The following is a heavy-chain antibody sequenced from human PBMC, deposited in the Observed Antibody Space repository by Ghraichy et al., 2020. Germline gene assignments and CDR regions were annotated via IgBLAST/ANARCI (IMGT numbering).Heavy chain of an antibody. D-gene: IGHD2/OR15-2a*01. CDR3: ARIVSYYYYGMDV. Sequence: SETLSLTCTVSGGSISSYYWSWIRQPPGKGLEWIGYIYTSGSTNYNPSLKSRVTISVDTSKNQFSLKLSSVTAADTAVYYCARIVSYYYYGMDVWGQGTTVTVSS. CDR2: IYTSGST. V-gene: IGHV4-4*09. CDR1: GGSISSYY. J-gene: IGHJ6*02.